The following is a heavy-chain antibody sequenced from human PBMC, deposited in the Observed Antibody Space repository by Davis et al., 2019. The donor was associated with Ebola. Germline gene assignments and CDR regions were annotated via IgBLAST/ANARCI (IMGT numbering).Heavy chain of an antibody. V-gene: IGHV3-30*18. CDR3: AKWHAGATRGGYYYYGMDV. D-gene: IGHD1-26*01. Sequence: GESLKISCAASGFTFSSYGMHWVRQAPGKGLEWVAVISYDGSNKYYADSVKGRFTISRDNSKNTLYLQMNSLRAEDTAVYYCAKWHAGATRGGYYYYGMDVWGQGTTVTVSS. CDR2: ISYDGSNK. J-gene: IGHJ6*02. CDR1: GFTFSSYG.